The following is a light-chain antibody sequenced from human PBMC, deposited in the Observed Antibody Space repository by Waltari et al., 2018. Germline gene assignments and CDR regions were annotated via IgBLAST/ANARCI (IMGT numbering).Light chain of an antibody. CDR2: GAS. CDR3: QQYGSSVLYT. CDR1: QSLTKRY. Sequence: VLTQSPGTLSLPPGESATLSCRASQSLTKRYLAWYQQKPGQAPRLLIYGASSRAAGIPDRFSGSGSGTDFTLTISRLEPEDFAVYYCQQYGSSVLYTFGQGTKLEIK. J-gene: IGKJ2*01. V-gene: IGKV3-20*01.